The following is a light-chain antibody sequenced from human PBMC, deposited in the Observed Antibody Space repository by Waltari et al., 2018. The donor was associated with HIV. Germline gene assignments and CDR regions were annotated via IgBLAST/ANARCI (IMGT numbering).Light chain of an antibody. CDR1: QSVSSSY. V-gene: IGKV3-20*01. Sequence: EIVLTQSPGTLSLSPGERATLSCRASQSVSSSYLAWYQQKPGQAPRPLIYGASSRATGIPDRFSGSGSGTDFTLTISRLEPEDFAVYYCQQYGSSITFGQGTRLEIK. CDR2: GAS. CDR3: QQYGSSIT. J-gene: IGKJ5*01.